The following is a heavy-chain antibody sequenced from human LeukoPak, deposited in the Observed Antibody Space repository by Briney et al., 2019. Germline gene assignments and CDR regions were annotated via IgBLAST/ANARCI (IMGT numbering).Heavy chain of an antibody. J-gene: IGHJ4*02. V-gene: IGHV1-2*04. CDR2: INPNSDGT. CDR1: GYTFTGYY. D-gene: IGHD6-13*01. CDR3: ARVKIAAAGAFDY. Sequence: GASVKVSCKASGYTFTGYYMHWVRQAPGQGLEWMGWINPNSDGTNYAQKFQGWVTMTRDTSISTAYMELSRLRSDDTAVYYCARVKIAAAGAFDYWGQGTLVTVSS.